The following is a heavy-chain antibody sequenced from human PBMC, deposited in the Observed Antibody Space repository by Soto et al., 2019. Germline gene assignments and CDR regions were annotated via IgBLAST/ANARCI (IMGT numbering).Heavy chain of an antibody. V-gene: IGHV4-39*01. Sequence: QLQLQESGPGLVKPSETLSLTCTVSGGSINFSNYYWGWIRQPPGKGLEWIGSIYYSENTYYNPSLKSRVTISVDTSKNQFSLKLSSVTAADTAVYYCGRLLTDYFDSVSPRDSWGQGTLVTVSS. CDR1: GGSINFSNYY. CDR2: IYYSENT. D-gene: IGHD3-10*01. CDR3: GRLLTDYFDSVSPRDS. J-gene: IGHJ4*02.